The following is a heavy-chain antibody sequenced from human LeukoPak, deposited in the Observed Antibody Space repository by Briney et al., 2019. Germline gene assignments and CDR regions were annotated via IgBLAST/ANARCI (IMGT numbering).Heavy chain of an antibody. Sequence: GGSLRLSCSASGFSFSSYAMHWVRQAPGKGLQYVSAINTNGGNTYYADSVKGRFTISRDNAKNSLYLQMNSLRAEDTAVYYCARDLERGVAVFDYWGQGTLVTVSS. CDR3: ARDLERGVAVFDY. CDR1: GFSFSSYA. D-gene: IGHD3-10*01. V-gene: IGHV3-64*04. CDR2: INTNGGNT. J-gene: IGHJ4*02.